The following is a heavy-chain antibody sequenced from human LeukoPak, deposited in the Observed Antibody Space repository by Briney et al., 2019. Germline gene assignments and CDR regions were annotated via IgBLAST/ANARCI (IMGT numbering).Heavy chain of an antibody. CDR2: ISSNGSTI. V-gene: IGHV3-48*03. CDR1: GFIFRSYA. CDR3: AELGITMIGGV. Sequence: PGGSLRLSCAASGFIFRSYAMSWVRQAPGKGLEWVSYISSNGSTIYYADSVKGRFTISRDNAKNSLYLQMNSLRAEDTAVYYCAELGITMIGGVWGKGTTVTISS. D-gene: IGHD3-10*02. J-gene: IGHJ6*04.